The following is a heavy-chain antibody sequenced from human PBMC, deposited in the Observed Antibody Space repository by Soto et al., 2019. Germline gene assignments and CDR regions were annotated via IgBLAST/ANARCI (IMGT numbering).Heavy chain of an antibody. CDR2: IIPVFRSA. V-gene: IGHV1-69*13. J-gene: IGHJ6*02. CDR3: ARRYCASDNCPLFYYFVDL. CDR1: GGTFNKFA. D-gene: IGHD2-21*02. Sequence: SVKVSCKASGGTFNKFAFSWVRQALGQGFEWMGGIIPVFRSANYAQRFRGRITITADEYTSTVYLYLNDLRSDDTAVYYCARRYCASDNCPLFYYFVDLWGLGTTVTV.